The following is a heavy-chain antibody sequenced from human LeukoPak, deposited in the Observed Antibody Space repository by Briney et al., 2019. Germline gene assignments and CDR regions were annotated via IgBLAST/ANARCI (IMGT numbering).Heavy chain of an antibody. Sequence: GGSLRLSCAASGFTFSSYAMTWVRQAPGKGLEWVSAFSATDGSSQYAESVEGRFTISRDNSKNTLFLQMNSLGAEDTAVYYCARAKIAAAGTGAFDVWGQGTLVTVSS. D-gene: IGHD6-13*01. CDR2: FSATDGSS. CDR3: ARAKIAAAGTGAFDV. V-gene: IGHV3-23*01. J-gene: IGHJ3*01. CDR1: GFTFSSYA.